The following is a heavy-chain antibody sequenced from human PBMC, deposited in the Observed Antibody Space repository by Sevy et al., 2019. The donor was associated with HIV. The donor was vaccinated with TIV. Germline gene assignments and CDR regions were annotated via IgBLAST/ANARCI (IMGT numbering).Heavy chain of an antibody. D-gene: IGHD3-10*01. CDR2: ISGSGGST. V-gene: IGHV3-23*01. CDR1: GFTFSSYA. Sequence: GGSLRLSCAASGFTFSSYAMSWVRQAPGKGLEWVSAISGSGGSTYYADSVKGRFTISRDNSKNTLYLQMNSLRAEDTAVYYCAKGLWAFGEFAEYFQHWGQGTLVIVSS. J-gene: IGHJ1*01. CDR3: AKGLWAFGEFAEYFQH.